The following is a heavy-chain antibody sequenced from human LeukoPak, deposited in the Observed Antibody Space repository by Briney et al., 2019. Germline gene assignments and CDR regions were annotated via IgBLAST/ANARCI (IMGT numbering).Heavy chain of an antibody. D-gene: IGHD5-12*01. CDR2: ISAYNGNT. V-gene: IGHV1-18*01. J-gene: IGHJ6*02. CDR1: GYTFTSYG. Sequence: ASVKVSCKASGYTFTSYGISWVRQAPGQGLEWMGWISAYNGNTNYAQKLQGRVTMTTDTSTSTAYMELRSLRSDDTAVYCCARTGYSGYDSPDTYYYYGMDVWGQGTTVTVSS. CDR3: ARTGYSGYDSPDTYYYYGMDV.